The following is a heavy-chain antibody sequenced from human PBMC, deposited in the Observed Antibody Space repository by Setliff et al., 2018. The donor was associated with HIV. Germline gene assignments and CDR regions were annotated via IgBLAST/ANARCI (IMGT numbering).Heavy chain of an antibody. J-gene: IGHJ3*02. Sequence: PGGSLRLSCAASGFTFSDYYMSWIRQAPGKGLEWLSYINPAGITMYYADSVRGRFTISRDNAQSSLYLQINSLRAEDTAVYYCARNIEWEPYAFDIWGQGTMVTVSS. CDR3: ARNIEWEPYAFDI. CDR1: GFTFSDYY. V-gene: IGHV3-11*01. CDR2: INPAGITM. D-gene: IGHD1-26*01.